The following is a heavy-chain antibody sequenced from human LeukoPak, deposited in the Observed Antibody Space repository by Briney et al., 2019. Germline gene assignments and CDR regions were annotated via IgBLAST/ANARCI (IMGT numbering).Heavy chain of an antibody. CDR1: GFTFTTYA. Sequence: GGSLRLSCAASGFTFTTYAMSWVRQAPGRGLEWVSAISNSGGSTYYADSVKGRFTISRDNSKNTLYLQINSLRAEDTAIYYCARRGYGSGSYCFDYWGQGTLVTVSS. J-gene: IGHJ4*02. V-gene: IGHV3-23*01. D-gene: IGHD3-10*01. CDR2: ISNSGGST. CDR3: ARRGYGSGSYCFDY.